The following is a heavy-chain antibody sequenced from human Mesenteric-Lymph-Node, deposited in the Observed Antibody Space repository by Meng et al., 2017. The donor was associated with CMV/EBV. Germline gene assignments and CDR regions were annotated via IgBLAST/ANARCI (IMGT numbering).Heavy chain of an antibody. J-gene: IGHJ4*02. CDR2: ISWDGDIT. V-gene: IGHV3-43D*03. D-gene: IGHD1-26*01. CDR1: GFTFDDYA. Sequence: GESLKISCAASGFTFDDYAMHWVRQGPGKGLEWVSLISWDGDITYYADSVRGRFTISRDSAKTSLYLQMNSLRAEDTAVYYCARDRSGSYIDYWGQGILVTVSS. CDR3: ARDRSGSYIDY.